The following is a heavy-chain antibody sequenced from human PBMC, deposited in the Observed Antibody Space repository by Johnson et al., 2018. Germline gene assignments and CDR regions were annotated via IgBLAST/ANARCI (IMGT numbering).Heavy chain of an antibody. CDR3: ASGWGVVVPAASPNYYYDMDV. CDR2: IIPLLGIA. V-gene: IGHV1-69*09. Sequence: QVQLVQSGAEVKKPGSSLKVSCKASGGTFSSYTISWVRQAPGQGLEWMGRIIPLLGIANYAQKFQGRVTITADKSTSTAYMELSSLGSEDTAVYYCASGWGVVVPAASPNYYYDMDVWGKGTTVTVSS. J-gene: IGHJ6*03. D-gene: IGHD2-2*01. CDR1: GGTFSSYT.